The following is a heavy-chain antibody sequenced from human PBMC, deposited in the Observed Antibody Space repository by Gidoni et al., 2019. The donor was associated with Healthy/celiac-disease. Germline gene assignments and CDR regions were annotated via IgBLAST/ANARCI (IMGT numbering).Heavy chain of an antibody. CDR2: LSGSGGST. CDR1: GFTFSSYA. D-gene: IGHD3-10*01. J-gene: IGHJ6*03. Sequence: EVQLLESGGGLVQRGGCLRLSCEASGFTFSSYAMSWVRQAPGKGRAWASALSGSGGSTYYADSVKGRFTISRDNSKNTPYLQMNSLRAEDTAVYYCASRHTMVQGVSPHKNSYYYHYMDVWGKGTTVTVSS. V-gene: IGHV3-23*01. CDR3: ASRHTMVQGVSPHKNSYYYHYMDV.